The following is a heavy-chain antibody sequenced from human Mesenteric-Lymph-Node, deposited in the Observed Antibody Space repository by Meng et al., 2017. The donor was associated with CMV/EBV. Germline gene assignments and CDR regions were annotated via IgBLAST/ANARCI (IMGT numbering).Heavy chain of an antibody. Sequence: GESLKISCAASGFTFSSYSMNWVRQAPGKGLELVSSISSSSSYIYYADSVKGRFTISRDNAKNSLYLQMNSLRAEDTAAYYCARRHSSSWAYNWFDPWGQGTLVTVSS. J-gene: IGHJ5*02. CDR1: GFTFSSYS. CDR2: ISSSSSYI. CDR3: ARRHSSSWAYNWFDP. D-gene: IGHD6-13*01. V-gene: IGHV3-21*01.